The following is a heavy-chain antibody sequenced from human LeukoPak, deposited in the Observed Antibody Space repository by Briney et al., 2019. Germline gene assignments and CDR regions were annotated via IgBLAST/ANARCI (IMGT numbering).Heavy chain of an antibody. CDR2: IKQDGSEK. Sequence: GGSLRLSCAASGSTFNSYWMSWVRQAPGKGLEWVANIKQDGSEKYYVDSVKGRFTISSDNARNSVHLQMNSLRADDTAVYYCARRYFDYWGQGTLVTVSS. J-gene: IGHJ4*02. CDR1: GSTFNSYW. CDR3: ARRYFDY. V-gene: IGHV3-7*03.